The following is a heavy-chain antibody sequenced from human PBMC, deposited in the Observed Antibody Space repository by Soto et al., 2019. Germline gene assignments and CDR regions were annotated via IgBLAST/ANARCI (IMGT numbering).Heavy chain of an antibody. J-gene: IGHJ5*02. Sequence: TGGSLRLSCAASGFTFSSYSMNWVRQAPGKGLEWVSSISSSSSYIYYADSVKGRFTISRDNAKNSLYLQMNSLRAEDTAVYYCARDPGDTGWFDPWGQGTLVTVSS. CDR1: GFTFSSYS. V-gene: IGHV3-21*01. D-gene: IGHD4-17*01. CDR2: ISSSSSYI. CDR3: ARDPGDTGWFDP.